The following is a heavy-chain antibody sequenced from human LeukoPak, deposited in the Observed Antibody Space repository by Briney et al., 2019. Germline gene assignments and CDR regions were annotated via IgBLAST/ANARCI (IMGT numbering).Heavy chain of an antibody. Sequence: GGSLRLSCAASGFTFSSYSMNWVRQAPGKGLEWVSYISSSSSTIYYADSVKGRFTISRDNAKNSLYLQMNSLRSEDTAVYYCARTPQTPHRAFDIWGQGTMVTVSS. CDR1: GFTFSSYS. J-gene: IGHJ3*02. CDR2: ISSSSSTI. D-gene: IGHD2-15*01. CDR3: ARTPQTPHRAFDI. V-gene: IGHV3-48*01.